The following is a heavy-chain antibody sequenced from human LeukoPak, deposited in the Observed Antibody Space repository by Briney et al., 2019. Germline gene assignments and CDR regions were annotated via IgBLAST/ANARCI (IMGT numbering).Heavy chain of an antibody. CDR2: ISYDGSNR. J-gene: IGHJ4*02. V-gene: IGHV3-30*04. CDR1: GFTFSSYA. D-gene: IGHD3-10*01. Sequence: GGSLRLSCAASGFTFSSYAMHWVRQAPGKGLEWVAVISYDGSNRYYVDSVKGRFTISRDNSKNTLYLQMNSLRAEDTAVYYCARDLWYGGDYWGQGTLVTVSS. CDR3: ARDLWYGGDY.